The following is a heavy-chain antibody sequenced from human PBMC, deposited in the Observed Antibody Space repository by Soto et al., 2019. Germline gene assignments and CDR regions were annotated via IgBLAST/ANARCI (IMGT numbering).Heavy chain of an antibody. J-gene: IGHJ3*02. CDR3: ARAMGHNWNTRGAFDI. CDR2: ISGSGGST. V-gene: IGHV3-23*01. CDR1: GFTFSSYA. Sequence: GGSLRLSCAASGFTFSSYAMSWVRQAPGKGLEWVSAISGSGGSTYYADSVKGRFTISRDNSKNTLYLQMNSLRAEDTAIYYCARAMGHNWNTRGAFDIWGQGTMVTVSS. D-gene: IGHD1-20*01.